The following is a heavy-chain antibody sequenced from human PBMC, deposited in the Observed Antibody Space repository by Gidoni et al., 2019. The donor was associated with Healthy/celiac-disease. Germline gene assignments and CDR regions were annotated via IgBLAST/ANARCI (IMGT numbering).Heavy chain of an antibody. CDR3: AADRLPYYYDSSGYYPHAFDI. D-gene: IGHD3-22*01. V-gene: IGHV1-58*01. Sequence: QLQLVQSGPEVTKPGTSVDVYCKASGFTFTSPAVQWVRQARGQRLEWIGWIVVGSGNTNYAQKFQERVTITRDMSTSTAYMELSSLRSEDTAVYYCAADRLPYYYDSSGYYPHAFDIWGQGTMVTVSS. CDR1: GFTFTSPA. CDR2: IVVGSGNT. J-gene: IGHJ3*02.